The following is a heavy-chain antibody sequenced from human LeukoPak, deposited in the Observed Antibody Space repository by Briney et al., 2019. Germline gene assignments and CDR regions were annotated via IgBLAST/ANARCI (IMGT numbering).Heavy chain of an antibody. CDR2: VYYSGST. Sequence: SETLSLTCTVSGGSISSSSYYWGWIRQPPGKGLEWIGSVYYSGSTYYNPSLKSRVTISVDTSKNQFSLKLSSVTAADTAVYYCARISSSNWYNERGAFDVWGQGTMVTVSS. D-gene: IGHD6-13*01. V-gene: IGHV4-39*01. J-gene: IGHJ3*01. CDR1: GGSISSSSYY. CDR3: ARISSSNWYNERGAFDV.